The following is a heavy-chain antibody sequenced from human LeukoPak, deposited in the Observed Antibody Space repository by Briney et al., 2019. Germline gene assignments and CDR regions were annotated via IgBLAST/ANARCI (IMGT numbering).Heavy chain of an antibody. CDR2: IIPIFGTA. CDR1: QATFSSYA. D-gene: IGHD2-2*01. Sequence: SVKVSCKASQATFSSYAISWVRQAPGQGLEWMGGIIPIFGTANYAQKFQGRVTITADESTSTAYMELSSLRSEDTAVYYCARDPLVVPVTEASYYYMDVWGKGTTVTVSS. V-gene: IGHV1-69*13. CDR3: ARDPLVVPVTEASYYYMDV. J-gene: IGHJ6*03.